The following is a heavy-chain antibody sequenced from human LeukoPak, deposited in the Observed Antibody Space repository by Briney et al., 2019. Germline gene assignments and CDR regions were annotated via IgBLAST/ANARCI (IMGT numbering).Heavy chain of an antibody. J-gene: IGHJ3*02. CDR2: INPNSGGT. D-gene: IGHD3-16*02. CDR1: GYTFTGYY. CDR3: AGHLRLRLGESSDAFDI. V-gene: IGHV1-2*02. Sequence: ASVKVSCKASGYTFTGYYMHWVRQAPGQGLEWMGWINPNSGGTNYAQKFQGRVTMTRDTSISTAYMELSRLRSDDTAVYYCAGHLRLRLGESSDAFDIWGQGTMVTVSS.